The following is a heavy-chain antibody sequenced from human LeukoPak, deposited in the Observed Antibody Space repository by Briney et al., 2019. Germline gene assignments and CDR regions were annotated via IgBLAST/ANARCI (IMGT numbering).Heavy chain of an antibody. Sequence: GGSLRLSCTASGFTFSDYYMSWIRQAPGKGLEWLLYISVSGSSVSYVDSVKGRFTISRDNAKNSVYLQIDSLRVEDTAMYYCARDRQFRLHDPWGQGILVTVSS. CDR1: GFTFSDYY. D-gene: IGHD3-16*01. J-gene: IGHJ5*02. CDR2: ISVSGSSV. CDR3: ARDRQFRLHDP. V-gene: IGHV3-11*01.